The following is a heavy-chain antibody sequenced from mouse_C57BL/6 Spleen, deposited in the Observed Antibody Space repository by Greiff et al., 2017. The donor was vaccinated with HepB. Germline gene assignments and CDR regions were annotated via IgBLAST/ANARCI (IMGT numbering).Heavy chain of an antibody. CDR3: ARSGSSYGWYFDV. CDR2: TFYSGIT. D-gene: IGHD1-1*01. Sequence: EVQLVESGPSLVRPSQTLSLTCTVTGFSINSDCYWIWIRQFPGNKLEYIGYTFYSGITYYNPSLESRTYITRDTSKNQFSLKLSSVTTEDTATYYCARSGSSYGWYFDVWGTGTTVTVSS. V-gene: IGHV3-3*01. J-gene: IGHJ1*03. CDR1: GFSINSDCY.